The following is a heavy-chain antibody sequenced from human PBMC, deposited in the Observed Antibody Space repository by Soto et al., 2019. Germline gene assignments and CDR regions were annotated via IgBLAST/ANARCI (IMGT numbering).Heavy chain of an antibody. D-gene: IGHD3-10*01. Sequence: GGALILSCFYSGFTFSSYWMHWFWQVPGNGLLWVSRMNEDGSTTDYADSVKGRFTISRDNARNTLYLQMNSLRAEDTAVYYCARDLSGRADVWGQGTTVTVSS. CDR2: MNEDGSTT. CDR1: GFTFSSYW. V-gene: IGHV3-74*01. CDR3: ARDLSGRADV. J-gene: IGHJ6*02.